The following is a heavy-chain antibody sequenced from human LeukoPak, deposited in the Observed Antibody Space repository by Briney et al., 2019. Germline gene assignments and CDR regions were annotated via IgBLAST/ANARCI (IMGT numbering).Heavy chain of an antibody. Sequence: GGSLRLSCAASGFTFSSYEMHWVRQAPGKGLERVSYISSSGSTIYYADSVKGRFTISRDNAKNSLYLQMNSLRAEDTAVYYCARDPGLGVREFTGDYWGQGTQVTVSS. D-gene: IGHD3-16*01. J-gene: IGHJ4*02. CDR1: GFTFSSYE. CDR3: ARDPGLGVREFTGDY. V-gene: IGHV3-48*03. CDR2: ISSSGSTI.